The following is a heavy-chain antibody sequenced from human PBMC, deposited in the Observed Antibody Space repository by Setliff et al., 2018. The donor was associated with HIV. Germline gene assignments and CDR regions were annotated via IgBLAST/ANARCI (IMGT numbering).Heavy chain of an antibody. CDR3: ATGGVIVPAGYS. Sequence: ASVKVSCKASGYTFTSYGISWVRQAPGQGLEWMGWISTYNGSTNYAQKLQGRVTITADKSTNTAYMELSSLKSEDTAIYYCATGGVIVPAGYSWGQGTLVTVSS. CDR2: ISTYNGST. CDR1: GYTFTSYG. J-gene: IGHJ4*02. V-gene: IGHV1-18*01. D-gene: IGHD6-19*01.